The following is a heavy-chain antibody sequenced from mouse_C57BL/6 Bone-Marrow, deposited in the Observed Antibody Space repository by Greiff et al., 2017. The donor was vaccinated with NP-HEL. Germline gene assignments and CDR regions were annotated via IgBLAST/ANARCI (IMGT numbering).Heavy chain of an antibody. Sequence: QVQLQQSGAELAKPGASVTLSCKASGYTFTSYWMHWVKQRPGQGLEWIGYINPSSGCTTYKQKFTVKASLPADKSSSTAYMQLGSLTYEESAVEYCARSRFLLIIAAYGGQGTTLTVAS. J-gene: IGHJ2*01. D-gene: IGHD1-1*01. CDR2: INPSSGCT. CDR1: GYTFTSYW. CDR3: ARSRFLLIIAAY. V-gene: IGHV1-7*01.